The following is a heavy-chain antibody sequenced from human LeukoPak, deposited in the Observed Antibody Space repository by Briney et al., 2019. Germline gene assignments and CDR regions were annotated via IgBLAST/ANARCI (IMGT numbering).Heavy chain of an antibody. J-gene: IGHJ4*02. CDR1: GGSISSYY. CDR2: IYYSGST. CDR3: ARRTPGSGYYYQIRGGYYFDY. D-gene: IGHD3-22*01. Sequence: ASETLSLTCTVSGGSISSYYWSWIRQPPGKGLEWIGYIYYSGSTNYNPSLKSRVTISVDTSKNQFSLKLSSVTAADTAVYYCARRTPGSGYYYQIRGGYYFDYWGQGTLVTVSS. V-gene: IGHV4-59*08.